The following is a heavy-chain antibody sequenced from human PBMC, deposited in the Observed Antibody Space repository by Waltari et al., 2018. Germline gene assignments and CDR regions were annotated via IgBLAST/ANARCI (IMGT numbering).Heavy chain of an antibody. CDR3: ARRPSGYYDWYFDR. D-gene: IGHD3-22*01. Sequence: QVQLQESGPGLVKPSETLSLTCTVSGGSISSYYWRWIRQPPGKGLEWIGYIYYSGSTNYTPSLKSRVTISVDTSKNQFSLKLSSVTAADTAVYYCARRPSGYYDWYFDRWGRGTLVTVSS. CDR1: GGSISSYY. V-gene: IGHV4-59*08. J-gene: IGHJ2*01. CDR2: IYYSGST.